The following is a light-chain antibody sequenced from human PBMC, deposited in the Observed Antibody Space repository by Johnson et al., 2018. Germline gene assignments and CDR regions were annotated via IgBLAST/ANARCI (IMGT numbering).Light chain of an antibody. J-gene: IGLJ1*01. CDR3: GTWDSNLSAGNV. CDR1: SSNIGNNY. Sequence: QSVLTQPPSVSAAPGQKVTISCSGSSSNIGNNYVSWYQQLPGTAPKLLIYENNKRPSGIPDRFSGSKSGTSATLGITGLQTGDEADYYCGTWDSNLSAGNVLGTGTKVTVL. V-gene: IGLV1-51*02. CDR2: ENN.